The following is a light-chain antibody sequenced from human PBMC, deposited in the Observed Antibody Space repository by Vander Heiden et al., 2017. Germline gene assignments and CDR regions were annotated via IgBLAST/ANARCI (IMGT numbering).Light chain of an antibody. Sequence: IVLTPSPGTLSLPPGARATLSCRASQSVSSSYLAWYQQKPGQAPRLLIYGASSRATGIPDRFSGSGSGTDFTLTISRLEPEDFAVYYCQQCGSSPLTFGGGTKVEIK. CDR2: GAS. CDR1: QSVSSSY. CDR3: QQCGSSPLT. V-gene: IGKV3-20*01. J-gene: IGKJ4*01.